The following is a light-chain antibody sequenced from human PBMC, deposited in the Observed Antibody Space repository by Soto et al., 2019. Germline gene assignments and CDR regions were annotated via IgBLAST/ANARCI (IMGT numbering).Light chain of an antibody. CDR1: QSVSSN. J-gene: IGKJ1*01. CDR2: AAS. Sequence: EIVMTQSPATLSVSPGDRATLSCRASQSVSSNLAWYQQKPGQAPRLLIYAASTRSTGIPARFSGSGSGTEFTLTISSLQSEDFVVYYCQQYNNWPPWTFGQGTKVEIK. CDR3: QQYNNWPPWT. V-gene: IGKV3-15*01.